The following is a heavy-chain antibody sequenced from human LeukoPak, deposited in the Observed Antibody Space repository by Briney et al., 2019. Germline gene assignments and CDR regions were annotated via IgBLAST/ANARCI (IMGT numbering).Heavy chain of an antibody. CDR2: VYHSGST. CDR3: AREDSGTSGYVFDP. V-gene: IGHV4-61*01. J-gene: IGHJ5*02. D-gene: IGHD3-22*01. CDR1: GGSIRSSYYY. Sequence: PSETLSLTCTVSGGSIRSSYYYWGWIRQPPGKGLEWIGNVYHSGSTSYNPSLKSRVTISRDTSKNQFSLRLTSVTAADTAVYYCAREDSGTSGYVFDPWGQGTLVTVSS.